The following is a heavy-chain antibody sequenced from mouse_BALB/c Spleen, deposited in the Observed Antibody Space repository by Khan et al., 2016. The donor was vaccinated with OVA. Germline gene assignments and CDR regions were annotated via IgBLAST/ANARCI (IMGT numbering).Heavy chain of an antibody. CDR3: ARHEATMFLFAY. CDR2: ISTCGNDT. Sequence: EVELVESGGDLVKPGGSLKLSCAASGFTFSSYGMSWVRQTPDKRLEWVGTISTCGNDTNYPDSVKGRFTISIDTSTNTLYLQLSSLKSEDTAMDSCARHEATMFLFAYWGHGTLVTVSA. V-gene: IGHV5-6*01. CDR1: GFTFSSYG. J-gene: IGHJ3*01. D-gene: IGHD2-1*01.